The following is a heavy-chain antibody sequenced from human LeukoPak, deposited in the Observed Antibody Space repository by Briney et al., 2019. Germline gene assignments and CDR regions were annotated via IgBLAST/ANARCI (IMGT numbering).Heavy chain of an antibody. D-gene: IGHD3-22*01. Sequence: GGSLRLSCVASGFPFSETAMTRVRQAPGKGLEWLSVITRGGSPYYADSVKGRFTISRDDARNTVYLQLNSLRNEDTALYYCAKEHLKYANDNRGSFDYWGQGTLVTVSS. CDR1: GFPFSETA. CDR2: ITRGGSP. CDR3: AKEHLKYANDNRGSFDY. V-gene: IGHV3-23*01. J-gene: IGHJ4*02.